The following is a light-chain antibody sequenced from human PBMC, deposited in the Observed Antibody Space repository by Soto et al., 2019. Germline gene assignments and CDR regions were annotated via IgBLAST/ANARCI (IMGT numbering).Light chain of an antibody. Sequence: EIVLTQSPGTLSLSPGERATLSCRASQSVSSSYLAWYQQKPGQAPRLLIYGVSSRATDIPDRFSGSGSGTDFTLTISRLEPEDFVVYYCQQYSSLPHTFGQGTKLEVK. CDR1: QSVSSSY. CDR3: QQYSSLPHT. CDR2: GVS. J-gene: IGKJ2*01. V-gene: IGKV3-20*01.